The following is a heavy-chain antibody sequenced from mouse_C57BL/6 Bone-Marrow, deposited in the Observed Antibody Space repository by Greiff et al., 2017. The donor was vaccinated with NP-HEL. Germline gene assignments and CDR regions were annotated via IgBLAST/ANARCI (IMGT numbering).Heavy chain of an antibody. Sequence: EVQLQQSGPELVKPGASVKMSCKASGYTFTDYNMHWVKQSHGKSLEWIGYINPNNGGTSYNQKFKGKATLTVNKSSSTAYMELRSLTSEDSAVYYCAYYYGSSGGFDYWGQGTTLTVSS. CDR1: GYTFTDYN. CDR2: INPNNGGT. CDR3: AYYYGSSGGFDY. J-gene: IGHJ2*01. V-gene: IGHV1-22*01. D-gene: IGHD1-1*01.